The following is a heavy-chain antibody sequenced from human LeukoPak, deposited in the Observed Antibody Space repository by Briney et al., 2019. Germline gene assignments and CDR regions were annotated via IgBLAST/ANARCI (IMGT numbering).Heavy chain of an antibody. Sequence: PGGSLRLSCVASGFTFDEYAMHWVRQGPGKGLEWVSGVTWNTGSIGYADSVKGRFTISRDNAKKSLYLQMNSLRAEDTAFYFCAKSVISGVHVFRVWGQGTMVTVSS. V-gene: IGHV3-9*01. CDR1: GFTFDEYA. CDR3: AKSVISGVHVFRV. D-gene: IGHD2-15*01. J-gene: IGHJ3*01. CDR2: VTWNTGSI.